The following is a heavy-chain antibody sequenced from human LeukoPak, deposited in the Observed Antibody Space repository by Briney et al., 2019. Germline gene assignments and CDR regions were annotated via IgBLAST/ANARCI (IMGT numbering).Heavy chain of an antibody. V-gene: IGHV3-74*01. CDR2: INSDGSST. CDR3: AKVGRGYQLLYYFDY. Sequence: GGPLRLSCAASGFTFSSYWMHWVRQAPGKGLVWVSRINSDGSSTSYADSVKGRFTISRDNAKNTLYLQMNSLRADDTAVYYCAKVGRGYQLLYYFDYWGQGTLVTVSS. D-gene: IGHD2-2*01. J-gene: IGHJ4*02. CDR1: GFTFSSYW.